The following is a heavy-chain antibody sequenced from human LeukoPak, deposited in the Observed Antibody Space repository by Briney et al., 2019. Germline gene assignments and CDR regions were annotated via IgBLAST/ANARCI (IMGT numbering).Heavy chain of an antibody. CDR1: GFTFSNAW. J-gene: IGHJ6*02. V-gene: IGHV3-15*01. D-gene: IGHD6-6*01. CDR3: TTGVSSSSSYYYYGMDV. CDR2: IKSKTDGGTT. Sequence: GGSLRLSWAASGFTFSNAWMSWVRQAPGKGLEWVGSIKSKTDGGTTDYAAPVKVRFTISRDDSKNTLYLQMNSLKTEDTAVYYCTTGVSSSSSYYYYGMDVWGQGTTVTVSS.